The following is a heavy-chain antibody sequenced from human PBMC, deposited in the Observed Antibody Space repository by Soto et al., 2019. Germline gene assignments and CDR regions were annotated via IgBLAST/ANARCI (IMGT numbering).Heavy chain of an antibody. CDR2: IYYSGST. D-gene: IGHD3-10*01. V-gene: IGHV4-39*01. CDR1: INNINHTRHY. CDR3: ARSGLLWFGEPGDYFDY. J-gene: IGHJ4*02. Sequence: PPLTYVLPINNINHTRHYCVCMRQSPGHRRAWIGSIYYSGSTYYNPSLKSRVTISVDTSKNQFSLKLSSVTAADTAVYYCARSGLLWFGEPGDYFDYWGQGTLDTVSS.